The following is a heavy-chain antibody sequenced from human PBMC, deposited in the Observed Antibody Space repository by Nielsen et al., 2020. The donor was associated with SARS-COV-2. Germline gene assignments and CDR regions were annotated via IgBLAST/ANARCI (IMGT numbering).Heavy chain of an antibody. D-gene: IGHD3-22*01. CDR2: ISSSSSYI. CDR3: ARDRSGYYYYFDY. J-gene: IGHJ4*02. CDR1: GFTFSSYS. Sequence: GESLKISCAASGFTFSSYSMNWVRQAPGKGLEWVSSISSSSSYIYYADSVKGRFTISRDNAKNSLYLQMNSLRAEDTAVYYCARDRSGYYYYFDYWGQGTLVTVSS. V-gene: IGHV3-21*01.